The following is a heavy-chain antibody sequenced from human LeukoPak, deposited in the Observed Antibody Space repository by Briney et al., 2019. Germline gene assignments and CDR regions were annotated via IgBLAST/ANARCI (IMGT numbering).Heavy chain of an antibody. CDR2: IYHSGST. V-gene: IGHV4-59*12. CDR3: ARDSGGFFN. CDR1: GGSISSYY. D-gene: IGHD3-10*01. Sequence: SETLSLTCTVSGGSISSYYWSWIRQPPGKGLEWIGYIYHSGSTYYNPSLKSRVTISVDRSKNQFSLKLSSVTAADTAVYYCARDSGGFFNWGQGTLVTVSS. J-gene: IGHJ4*02.